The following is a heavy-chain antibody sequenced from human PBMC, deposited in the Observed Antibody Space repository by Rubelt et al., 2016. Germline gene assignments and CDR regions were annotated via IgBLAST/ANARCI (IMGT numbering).Heavy chain of an antibody. CDR2: IYSGGST. Sequence: GLEWVSVIYSGGSTYYADSVKGRFTISRHNSKNTLYLQMNSLRAEDTAVYYCASRLGYWGQGTLVTVSS. J-gene: IGHJ4*02. CDR3: ASRLGY. V-gene: IGHV3-53*01. D-gene: IGHD3-16*01.